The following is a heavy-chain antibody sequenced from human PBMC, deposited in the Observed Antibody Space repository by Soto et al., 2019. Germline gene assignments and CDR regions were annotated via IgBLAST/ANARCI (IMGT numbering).Heavy chain of an antibody. Sequence: EVQLLESGGGLVQPGGSLRLSCVASGFTFSSYAMTWVRQAPGKGLEWVSAISGSGDITHYADSVKGLFTISRDNSRNTLYLQMNSLRGEDTAVYYCAKDHESDYFYYRDVWGKGTTVTVSS. V-gene: IGHV3-23*01. CDR1: GFTFSSYA. J-gene: IGHJ6*03. CDR3: AKDHESDYFYYRDV. CDR2: ISGSGDIT.